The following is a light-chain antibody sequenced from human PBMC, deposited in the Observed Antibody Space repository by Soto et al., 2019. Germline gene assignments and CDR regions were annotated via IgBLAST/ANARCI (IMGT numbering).Light chain of an antibody. J-gene: IGLJ1*01. CDR3: LLSYNGPYV. CDR2: DTT. V-gene: IGLV7-46*01. CDR1: NGAVTNGHY. Sequence: QAVVTLEPSLTVSPGGTVTLTWGSSNGAVTNGHYTYWFQQKPGQAPRTLIYDTTNRHSWTPARFSGSLLGGKAALTLSGAQPEDAAEYYCLLSYNGPYVFGTGTTVTVL.